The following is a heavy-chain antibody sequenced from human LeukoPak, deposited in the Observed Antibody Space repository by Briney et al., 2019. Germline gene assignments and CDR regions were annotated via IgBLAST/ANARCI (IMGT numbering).Heavy chain of an antibody. Sequence: GESLKISCKGSGYSFTSNWIGWVRQMPGKGREWMGRVDPSDSYTNNSPSFQGHVTISADKSISTAYLQWSSLKASDTAMYYCARLGAGRDGYNHFDYWGQGTLVTVSS. CDR2: VDPSDSYT. CDR3: ARLGAGRDGYNHFDY. CDR1: GYSFTSNW. D-gene: IGHD5-24*01. V-gene: IGHV5-10-1*01. J-gene: IGHJ4*02.